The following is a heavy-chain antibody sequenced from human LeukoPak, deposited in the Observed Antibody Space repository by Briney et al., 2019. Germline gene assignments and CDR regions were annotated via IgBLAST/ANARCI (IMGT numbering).Heavy chain of an antibody. V-gene: IGHV4-38-2*02. CDR2: IYHSGST. J-gene: IGHJ3*02. D-gene: IGHD3-3*01. CDR3: ARPFWSGYYDAFDI. CDR1: GGSLSGYY. Sequence: SETLSLTCTVSGGSLSGYYWVWIRQPPGKGLEWIGSIYHSGSTYYNPSLKSRVTISVDTSKNQFSLKLSSVTAADTAVYYCARPFWSGYYDAFDIWGQGTMVTVSS.